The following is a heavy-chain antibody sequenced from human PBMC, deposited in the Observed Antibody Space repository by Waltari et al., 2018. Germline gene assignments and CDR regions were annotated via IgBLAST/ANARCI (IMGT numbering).Heavy chain of an antibody. V-gene: IGHV3-48*03. D-gene: IGHD3-3*01. CDR1: TLTFKTYE. CDR3: AGSRFLETRYGMDV. Sequence: QLVESGGGLVQPGGSLSLSCAASTLTFKTYEMYWVRQAPGKGLEWLAYITTTIKTIYYTDSVRGRFTISRDNVKNSLFLQMHGLRADDSAIYYCAGSRFLETRYGMDVWGQGTTVTVSS. CDR2: ITTTIKTI. J-gene: IGHJ6*02.